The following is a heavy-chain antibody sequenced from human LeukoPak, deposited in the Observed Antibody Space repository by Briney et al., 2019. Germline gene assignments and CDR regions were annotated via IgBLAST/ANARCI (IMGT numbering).Heavy chain of an antibody. CDR3: AKSYCSSTSCESLVGYYFDY. D-gene: IGHD2-2*01. V-gene: IGHV3-11*01. CDR1: GFTFSDYY. J-gene: IGHJ4*02. Sequence: GGSLRLSCAASGFTFSDYYMSWIRQAPGKGLEWVSYISSSGSTIYYADSVKVRFTISRDNAKTSLYLQMNSLRAEDTAVYYCAKSYCSSTSCESLVGYYFDYWGQGTLVTVSS. CDR2: ISSSGSTI.